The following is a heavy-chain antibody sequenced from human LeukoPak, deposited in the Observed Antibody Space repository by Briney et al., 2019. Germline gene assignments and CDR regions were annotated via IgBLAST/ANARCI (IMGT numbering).Heavy chain of an antibody. V-gene: IGHV3-23*01. CDR3: AEGAISYSSSSSAGGY. D-gene: IGHD6-6*01. J-gene: IGHJ4*02. CDR2: ISGSGGST. Sequence: GGSLRLSCAASGFTFSSYAMSWVRQAPGKGLEWVSAISGSGGSTYFADSVKGRFTISRDNSKNTLYLQMYSLRAEDTAVYYCAEGAISYSSSSSAGGYWGQGTLVTVSS. CDR1: GFTFSSYA.